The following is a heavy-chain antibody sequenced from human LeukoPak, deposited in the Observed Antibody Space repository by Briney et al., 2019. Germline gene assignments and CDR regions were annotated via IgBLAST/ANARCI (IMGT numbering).Heavy chain of an antibody. J-gene: IGHJ4*02. CDR2: IKSKTDGGTT. D-gene: IGHD3-16*01. V-gene: IGHV3-15*01. CDR1: GFTFSSYW. Sequence: PGGSLRLSCAASGFTFSSYWMSWVRQAPGKGLEWVGRIKSKTDGGTTDYAAPVKGRFTISRDDSKNTLYLQMNSLKTEDTAVYYCTTDHYVWGSYAESDYWGQGTLVTVSS. CDR3: TTDHYVWGSYAESDY.